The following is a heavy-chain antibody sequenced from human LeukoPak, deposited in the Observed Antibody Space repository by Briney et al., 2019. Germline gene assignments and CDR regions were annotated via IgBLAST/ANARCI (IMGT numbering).Heavy chain of an antibody. D-gene: IGHD3-16*01. J-gene: IGHJ4*02. Sequence: SETLSHTCTVSGGSISSYYWSWIRQPPGKGLEWIGYIYYSGSTNYNPSLKSRVTISVDTSKNQFSLKLSSVTAADTAVYYCARVGGGGFDYWGQGTLVTVSS. CDR3: ARVGGGGFDY. V-gene: IGHV4-59*01. CDR2: IYYSGST. CDR1: GGSISSYY.